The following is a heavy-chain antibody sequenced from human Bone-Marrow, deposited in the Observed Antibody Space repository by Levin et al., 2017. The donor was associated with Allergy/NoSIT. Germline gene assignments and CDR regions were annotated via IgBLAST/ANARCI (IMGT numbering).Heavy chain of an antibody. D-gene: IGHD2/OR15-2a*01. Sequence: GGSLRLSCAVSGFTVSNNFMIWYRQAPGKGLEWVSLIYSGGGVYYADSVKGRFTISRDSSKNTLYLQMNSLRAEDTAVYYCARDRHCISNTCYGAWGQGTLVTVSS. CDR2: IYSGGGV. CDR3: ARDRHCISNTCYGA. J-gene: IGHJ5*02. V-gene: IGHV3-53*01. CDR1: GFTVSNNF.